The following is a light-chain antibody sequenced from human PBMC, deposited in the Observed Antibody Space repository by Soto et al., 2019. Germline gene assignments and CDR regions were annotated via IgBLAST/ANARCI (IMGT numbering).Light chain of an antibody. V-gene: IGKV1-39*01. CDR1: QSISNY. CDR2: AAS. Sequence: DIQMTQSPSSLSASVGDRVTITCRASQSISNYLNWYQHKPGKAPNLLIYAASTLHSGVPSRFSGSGSGTHFTLTISSLQPEDFATYYCQQTYSSPETFAKGTKVEI. J-gene: IGKJ1*01. CDR3: QQTYSSPET.